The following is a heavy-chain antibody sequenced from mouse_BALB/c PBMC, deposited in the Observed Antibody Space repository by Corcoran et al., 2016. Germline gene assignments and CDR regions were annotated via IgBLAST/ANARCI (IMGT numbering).Heavy chain of an antibody. CDR2: IDPANGNT. Sequence: EVQLQQSGAELVKPGASVKLSCTASGFNIKDTYMPWVKQRPEQGLEWIGRIDPANGNTKYDPKFQGKATITADTSSNTAYLQLSSLTSEDTAVYYCDGATAYWGQGTLVTVSA. CDR3: DGATAY. J-gene: IGHJ3*01. V-gene: IGHV14-3*02. CDR1: GFNIKDTY. D-gene: IGHD3-1*01.